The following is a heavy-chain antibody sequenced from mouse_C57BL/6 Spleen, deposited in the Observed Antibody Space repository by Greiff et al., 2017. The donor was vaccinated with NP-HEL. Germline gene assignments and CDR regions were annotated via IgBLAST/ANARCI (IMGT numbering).Heavy chain of an antibody. CDR2: ISRGSSTI. J-gene: IGHJ4*01. Sequence: EVKLVESGGGLVKPGGSLKLSCAASGFTFSDYGMHWVRQAPEKGLEWVAYISRGSSTIYYADKVKGRFTISRDNAKNTLFLQMTSLRSEDTAMYYCARYRYAMDYWGQGTSVTVAS. V-gene: IGHV5-17*01. CDR1: GFTFSDYG. CDR3: ARYRYAMDY.